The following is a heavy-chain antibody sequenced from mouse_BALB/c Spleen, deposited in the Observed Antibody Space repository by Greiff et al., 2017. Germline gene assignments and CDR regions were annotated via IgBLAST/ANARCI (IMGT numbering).Heavy chain of an antibody. V-gene: IGHV1-54*01. D-gene: IGHD2-1*01. CDR1: GYAFTNYL. Sequence: VQLQQSGAELVRPGTSVKVSCKASGYAFTNYLIEWVKQRPGQGLEWIGVINPGSGGTNYNEKFKGKATLTADKFSSTAYMQLSSLTSDDSAVYFCARGDYGNYFAYWGQGTLVTVSA. CDR3: ARGDYGNYFAY. J-gene: IGHJ3*01. CDR2: INPGSGGT.